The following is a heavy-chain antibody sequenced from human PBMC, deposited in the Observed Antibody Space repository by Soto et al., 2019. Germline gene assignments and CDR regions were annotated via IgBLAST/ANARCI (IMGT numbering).Heavy chain of an antibody. J-gene: IGHJ3*02. D-gene: IGHD3-9*01. V-gene: IGHV4-31*03. CDR2: MSYTGST. Sequence: QMQLQQSGPGLVEPSQTLSLTCTVSGGSIKAGGFYWSWIRQHPGRGLEWIGFMSYTGSTYSNPSLKSRVTFSVDTSKNQFSLNLTSVTAADTAVYYCARETLDYDLLTHSASDEAFDIWGQGTVVSVSS. CDR3: ARETLDYDLLTHSASDEAFDI. CDR1: GGSIKAGGFY.